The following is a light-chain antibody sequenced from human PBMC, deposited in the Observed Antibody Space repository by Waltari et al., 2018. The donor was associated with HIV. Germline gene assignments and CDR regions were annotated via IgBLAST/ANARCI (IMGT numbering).Light chain of an antibody. J-gene: IGLJ3*02. CDR1: NSDFAAFNL. Sequence: QSALTQPASVSGSPGQSISFSCTGTNSDFAAFNLVSWYQQHPGRVPKVIIYDVNERPSGISPRFSCSKSGNSASLTISGLLPEDEADYYCCAYTVTNTWVFGGGTKVTVV. V-gene: IGLV2-23*02. CDR2: DVN. CDR3: CAYTVTNTWV.